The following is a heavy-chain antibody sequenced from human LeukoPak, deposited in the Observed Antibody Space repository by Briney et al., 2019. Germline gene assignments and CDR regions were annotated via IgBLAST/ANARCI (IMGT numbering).Heavy chain of an antibody. Sequence: PGGSLRLSCAASGFTFSSYAMSWVRQAPGKGVEWGSALFGSGVSTSYADSVKGRFTISRDNSKNTLYLHMNSLKAEDTALYYCAKRDGRGSYYFDYWGQGTLVTVSS. J-gene: IGHJ4*02. D-gene: IGHD3-22*01. CDR2: LFGSGVST. CDR1: GFTFSSYA. V-gene: IGHV3-23*01. CDR3: AKRDGRGSYYFDY.